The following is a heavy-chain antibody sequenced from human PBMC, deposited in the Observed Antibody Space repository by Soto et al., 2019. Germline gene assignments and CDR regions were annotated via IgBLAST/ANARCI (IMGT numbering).Heavy chain of an antibody. D-gene: IGHD3-10*01. CDR3: ARRSPRGGYNRD. CDR2: IIPIFGTA. J-gene: IGHJ4*02. Sequence: QVQLGQSGAEVRRPGPSLRVSGKASGGTFASKAIGWVRKPPGQGLEGMGGIIPIFGTANNAQKFQGRVTITADESTSTAYMELSSLRSEDTAVYYCARRSPRGGYNRDWGQGTLVTVSS. CDR1: GGTFASKA. V-gene: IGHV1-69*12.